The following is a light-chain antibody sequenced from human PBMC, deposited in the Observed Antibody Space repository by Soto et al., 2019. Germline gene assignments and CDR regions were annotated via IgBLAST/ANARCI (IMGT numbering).Light chain of an antibody. J-gene: IGKJ1*01. CDR1: QSISSW. CDR3: QQYSYFAT. Sequence: DIQMTQSPSTLSASVGDRVTITCRASQSISSWLTWYQQKAGQAPKLLIYKASIVESGVPSRFSGSGSGTEFTLTISSLQPDDSANYYCQQYSYFATFGQGTRV. V-gene: IGKV1-5*03. CDR2: KAS.